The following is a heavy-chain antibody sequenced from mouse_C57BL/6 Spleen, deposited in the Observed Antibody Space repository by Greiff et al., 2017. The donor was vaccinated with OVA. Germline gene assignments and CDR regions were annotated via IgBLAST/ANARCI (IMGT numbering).Heavy chain of an antibody. CDR2: IDPSDSYT. J-gene: IGHJ4*01. Sequence: QVQLQQPGAELVMPGASVKLSCKASGYTFTSYWMHWVKQRPGQGLEWIGEIDPSDSYTNYNQKFKGKSTLTVDKSSSTAYMQLSSLTSEDSAVYYCARWMIKGAMDYWGQGTSVTVSS. V-gene: IGHV1-69*01. CDR3: ARWMIKGAMDY. CDR1: GYTFTSYW. D-gene: IGHD2-4*01.